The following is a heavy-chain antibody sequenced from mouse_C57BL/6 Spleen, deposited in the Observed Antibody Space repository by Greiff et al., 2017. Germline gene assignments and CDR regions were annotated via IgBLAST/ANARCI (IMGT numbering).Heavy chain of an antibody. Sequence: VQLKESGPGLVKPGASVKISCKASGYSFTGYYMNWVKQSPEKSLEWIGEINPSTGGTTYNQKFKAKATLTVDKSSSTAYMQLKSLTSEDSAVYYCASSNYGYYAMDYWGKEPQSPSPQ. CDR1: GYSFTGYY. V-gene: IGHV1-42*01. CDR3: ASSNYGYYAMDY. CDR2: INPSTGGT. D-gene: IGHD2-5*01. J-gene: IGHJ4*01.